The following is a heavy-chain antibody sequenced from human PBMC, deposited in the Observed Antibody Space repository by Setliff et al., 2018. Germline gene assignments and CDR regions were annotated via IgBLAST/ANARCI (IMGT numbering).Heavy chain of an antibody. D-gene: IGHD6-19*01. J-gene: IGHJ6*02. Sequence: SETLSLTCNVSADSISSSYDYWAWIRQPPGKGLEWIGYIYYSGSTYYNPSLKSRVTISVDTSKNQFSLKLSSVTAADTAVYYCARVSQYSSGWYYYYYYGMDVWGQGTTVTAP. CDR3: ARVSQYSSGWYYYYYYGMDV. CDR2: IYYSGST. V-gene: IGHV4-39*07. CDR1: ADSISSSYDY.